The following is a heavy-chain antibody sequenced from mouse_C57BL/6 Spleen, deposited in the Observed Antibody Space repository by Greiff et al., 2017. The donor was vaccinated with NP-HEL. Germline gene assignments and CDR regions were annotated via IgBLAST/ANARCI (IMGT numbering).Heavy chain of an antibody. J-gene: IGHJ4*01. CDR1: GYAFSSSW. V-gene: IGHV1-82*01. CDR2: IYPGDGDT. CDR3: ARRITTVVATRSYAMDY. Sequence: QVQLKESGPELVKPGASVKISCKASGYAFSSSWMNWVKQRPGKGLEWIGRIYPGDGDTNYNGKFKGKATLTADKSSSTAYMQLSSLTSEDSAVYFCARRITTVVATRSYAMDYWGQGTSVTVSS. D-gene: IGHD1-1*01.